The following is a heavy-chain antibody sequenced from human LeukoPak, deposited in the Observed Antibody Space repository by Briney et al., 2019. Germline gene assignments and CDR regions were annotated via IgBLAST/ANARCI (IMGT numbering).Heavy chain of an antibody. CDR2: INHSVST. CDR1: GGSFSGYY. Sequence: SETLSLTCAVYGGSFSGYYWGWIRQPPGKGLEWIGEINHSVSTNYNPSLKSRVTISVDTSKNQFSLKLSSVTAADTAVYYCAREMRYCSSTSCRKDYFDYWGQGTLVTVSS. D-gene: IGHD2-2*01. V-gene: IGHV4-34*01. J-gene: IGHJ4*02. CDR3: AREMRYCSSTSCRKDYFDY.